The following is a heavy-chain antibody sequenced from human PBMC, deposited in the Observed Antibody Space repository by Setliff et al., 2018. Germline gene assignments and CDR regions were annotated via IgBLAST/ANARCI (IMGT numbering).Heavy chain of an antibody. CDR1: GFTFSRYW. CDR3: AREHNYAYDY. Sequence: GGSLRLSCVTSGFTFSRYWMSWVRQAPGKGLEWVANIKQDGSEKYYVDSVKGRFTISRDNAKNSLYLQMNSLRAEDTAVYYCAREHNYAYDYWGQGTLVTVSS. CDR2: IKQDGSEK. V-gene: IGHV3-7*01. D-gene: IGHD1-1*01. J-gene: IGHJ4*02.